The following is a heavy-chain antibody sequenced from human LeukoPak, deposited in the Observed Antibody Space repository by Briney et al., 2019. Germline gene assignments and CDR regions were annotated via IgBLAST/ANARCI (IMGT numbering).Heavy chain of an antibody. CDR2: IKSKTDGGTT. Sequence: PGGSLRLSCAASGFIFSNAWMTWVRQAPGKGLEWVGRIKSKTDGGTTDYAAPVKGRFTISRDDLRSTLFLQMNSLKIEDTAVYYCTTGSTFFHLGSAGWGRGTLFTVSS. V-gene: IGHV3-15*01. CDR3: TTGSTFFHLGSAG. CDR1: GFIFSNAW. J-gene: IGHJ4*02. D-gene: IGHD3-16*01.